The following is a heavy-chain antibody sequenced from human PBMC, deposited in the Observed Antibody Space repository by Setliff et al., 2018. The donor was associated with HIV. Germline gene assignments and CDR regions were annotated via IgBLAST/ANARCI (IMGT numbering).Heavy chain of an antibody. V-gene: IGHV3-66*02. Sequence: GGSLRLSCAASRFIFNTYDMHWVRQAPGKGLEWVSTIYSDGSTYHRDSVKGRFTLSRDNSKNTVYLQVGSLRPDDTAMYYCARSRPYNSALDYWGQGTLVTVSS. CDR2: IYSDGST. CDR1: RFIFNTYD. J-gene: IGHJ4*02. D-gene: IGHD6-25*01. CDR3: ARSRPYNSALDY.